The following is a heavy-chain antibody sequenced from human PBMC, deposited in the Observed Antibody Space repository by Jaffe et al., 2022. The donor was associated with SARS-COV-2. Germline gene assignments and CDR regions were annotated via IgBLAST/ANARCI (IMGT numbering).Heavy chain of an antibody. D-gene: IGHD6-13*01. V-gene: IGHV3-30*04. CDR1: GFTFHSYA. Sequence: QVQVVESGGGVVQPGRSLRLSCAGSGFTFHSYAMHWVRQAPGKGLEWVAVVSSDAANKYYADSVKGRFSISRDNSKNTLYLQMNSLRPEDTAVYYCARAEYARSCYYMDVWGKGTTVTVSS. J-gene: IGHJ6*03. CDR2: VSSDAANK. CDR3: ARAEYARSCYYMDV.